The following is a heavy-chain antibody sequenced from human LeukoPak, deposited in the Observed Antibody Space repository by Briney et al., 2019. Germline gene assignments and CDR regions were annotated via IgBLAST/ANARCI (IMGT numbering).Heavy chain of an antibody. D-gene: IGHD6-19*01. CDR3: ARETKLMGYSSGLGFNY. Sequence: PSETLSLTCAVSGGSISSNNWWIWVRQSPEKGLEWIGEIYHDGSTNYNPSLKSRVTISMDKSKNQLSLKLNFVTAADTAVYYCARETKLMGYSSGLGFNYWGQGTLVTVSS. J-gene: IGHJ4*02. CDR2: IYHDGST. CDR1: GGSISSNNW. V-gene: IGHV4-4*02.